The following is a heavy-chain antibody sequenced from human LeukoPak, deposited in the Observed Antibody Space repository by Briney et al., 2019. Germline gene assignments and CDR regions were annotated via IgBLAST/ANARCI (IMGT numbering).Heavy chain of an antibody. CDR1: GGSISSYY. V-gene: IGHV4-4*07. J-gene: IGHJ5*02. D-gene: IGHD3-10*01. Sequence: PSETLSLTCTVSGGSISSYYWSWIRQPAGKGLEWIGRIYTSGSTNYNPSLKSRVTMSVDTSKNQFSLKLTSVTAADTAVYYCAGDRLGPGSYYKGWFDPGAQEPWVTVS. CDR2: IYTSGST. CDR3: AGDRLGPGSYYKGWFDP.